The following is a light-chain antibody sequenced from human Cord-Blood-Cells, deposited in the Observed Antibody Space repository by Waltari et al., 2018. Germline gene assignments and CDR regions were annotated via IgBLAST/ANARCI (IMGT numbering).Light chain of an antibody. CDR3: QQRSNWPIT. J-gene: IGKJ5*01. Sequence: EIVLTQSPATLSLSPGERATLSCRASQSVSSYLAWYQPKPGQPPRLLIYDASNRATGIPARFSGSRSGTDFTLTISSLEPEDFAVDYCQQRSNWPITFGQGTRLEIK. CDR2: DAS. V-gene: IGKV3-11*01. CDR1: QSVSSY.